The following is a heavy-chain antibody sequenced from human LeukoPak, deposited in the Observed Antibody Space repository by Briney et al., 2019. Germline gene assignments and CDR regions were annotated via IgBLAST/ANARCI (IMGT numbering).Heavy chain of an antibody. D-gene: IGHD6-19*01. Sequence: GRSLRLSCAASGFTFSSYAMSWVRQAPGKGLEWVSAISGSGGSTYYADSVKGRFTISRDNSKNTLYLQMNSLRAEDTAVYYCAKGGSGWYGSIIDYWGQGTLVTVSS. CDR2: ISGSGGST. J-gene: IGHJ4*02. CDR3: AKGGSGWYGSIIDY. V-gene: IGHV3-23*01. CDR1: GFTFSSYA.